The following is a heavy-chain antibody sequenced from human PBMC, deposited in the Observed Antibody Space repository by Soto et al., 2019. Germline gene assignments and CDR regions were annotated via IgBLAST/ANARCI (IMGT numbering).Heavy chain of an antibody. CDR2: INPNSGGT. V-gene: IGHV1-2*04. CDR1: GYTFTGYY. CDR3: ARGRVAVAGTTYYFDY. Sequence: ASVKVSCKASGYTFTGYYMHWVRQAPGQGLEWMGWINPNSGGTNYAQKFQGWVTMTRDTSISTAYMELSRLRSDDTAVYYCARGRVAVAGTTYYFDYWGQGTLVTVSS. D-gene: IGHD6-19*01. J-gene: IGHJ4*02.